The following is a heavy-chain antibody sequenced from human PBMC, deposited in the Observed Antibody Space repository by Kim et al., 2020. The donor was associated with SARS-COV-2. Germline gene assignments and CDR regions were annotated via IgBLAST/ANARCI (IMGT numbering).Heavy chain of an antibody. D-gene: IGHD3-16*02. Sequence: NYNPSLKSRVTISVDTSKNQFSLKLSSVTAADTAVYYCARGGSYRSFDYWGQGTLVTVSS. V-gene: IGHV4-34*01. J-gene: IGHJ4*02. CDR3: ARGGSYRSFDY.